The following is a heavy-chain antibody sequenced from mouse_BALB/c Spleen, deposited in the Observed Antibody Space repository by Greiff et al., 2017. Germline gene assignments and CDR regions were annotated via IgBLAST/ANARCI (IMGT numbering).Heavy chain of an antibody. V-gene: IGHV1-80*01. D-gene: IGHD1-1*01. J-gene: IGHJ4*01. CDR3: ARKGTVSYAMDY. CDR1: GYAFSSYW. CDR2: IYPGDGDT. Sequence: VQLQQSGAELVRPGSSVKISCKASGYAFSSYWMNWVKQRPGQGLEWIGQIYPGDGDTNYNGKFKGKATLTADKSSSTAYMQLSSLTSEDSAVYFCARKGTVSYAMDYGGQGTSVTVSS.